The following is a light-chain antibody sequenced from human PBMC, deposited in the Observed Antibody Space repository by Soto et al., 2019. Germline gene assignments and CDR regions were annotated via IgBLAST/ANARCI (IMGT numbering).Light chain of an antibody. CDR3: CSYAGSSYV. J-gene: IGLJ1*01. Sequence: QSALTRPRSVSVSPGQSVTSSCTGTSSDVGGYNYVSWYQQHPGKAPKLMIYDVSKRPSGVPDRFSGSKSGNTASLTISGLQAEDEADYYCCSYAGSSYVFGTGTKVTVL. CDR1: SSDVGGYNY. V-gene: IGLV2-11*01. CDR2: DVS.